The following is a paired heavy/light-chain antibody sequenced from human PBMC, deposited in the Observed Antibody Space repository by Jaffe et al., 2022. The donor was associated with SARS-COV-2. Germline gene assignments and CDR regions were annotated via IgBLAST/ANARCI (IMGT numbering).Light chain of an antibody. V-gene: IGKV3-20*01. CDR2: GAS. CDR3: QQYGTLPLT. CDR1: QSVSSSY. Sequence: ETVLTQSPGTLSLSPGERATLSCRASQSVSSSYLAWYQQKPGQAPRLLIYGASSRATGIPDRFSGSGSGTDFTLTISRLEPEDSAVYYCQQYGTLPLTFGPGTKVDIK. J-gene: IGKJ3*01.
Heavy chain of an antibody. D-gene: IGHD4-17*01. CDR1: GFTFSNYA. J-gene: IGHJ3*01. CDR2: ISSNAAFT. Sequence: VQLVESGGDLVQPGGSLRLSCAASGFTFSNYAMTWVRQAPGKGLEWVSVISSNAAFTYYADSVKGRFTISRDNSKNTLSLQMNSLRVEDTALYYCAKAERSRTSMTTGWSFDFWGQGTMVSVSS. V-gene: IGHV3-23*04. CDR3: AKAERSRTSMTTGWSFDF.